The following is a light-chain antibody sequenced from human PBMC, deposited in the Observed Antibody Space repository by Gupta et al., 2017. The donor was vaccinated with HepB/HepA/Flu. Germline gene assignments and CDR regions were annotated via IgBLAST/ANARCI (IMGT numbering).Light chain of an antibody. Sequence: EIVLTPFPAPLSLSPGERATLSCRASQSVSSYLAWYQQKPGQAPRLLIYDASNRATGIPARFSGSGSGTDFTLTISSLEPEDFAVYYCQQRSNWPPGFGPGTKVDIK. J-gene: IGKJ3*01. CDR2: DAS. V-gene: IGKV3-11*01. CDR1: QSVSSY. CDR3: QQRSNWPPG.